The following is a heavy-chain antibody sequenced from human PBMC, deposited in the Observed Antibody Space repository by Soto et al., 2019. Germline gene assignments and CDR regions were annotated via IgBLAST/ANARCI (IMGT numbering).Heavy chain of an antibody. CDR2: ISGSGGST. CDR1: GFTLGTYV. CDR3: AKDRKGSYRSGGTCYSFDY. V-gene: IGHV3-23*01. J-gene: IGHJ4*02. Sequence: EVQLLESGGGLVQPGGSLRLSCAASGFTLGTYVMTWVRQAPGKGLEWVSAISGSGGSTNYADPVKGRFTISRDNTKNTLYLQMNSLRVADTAVYYCAKDRKGSYRSGGTCYSFDYWGPGTLVTVPS. D-gene: IGHD2-15*01.